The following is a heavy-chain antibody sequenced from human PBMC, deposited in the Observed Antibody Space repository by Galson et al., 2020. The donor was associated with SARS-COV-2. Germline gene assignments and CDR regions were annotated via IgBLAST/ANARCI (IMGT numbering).Heavy chain of an antibody. CDR3: ARGGHRYYDILTGYYYLNYYYGMDV. CDR2: ISSSSSTI. Sequence: GESLKISCAASGFTFSSYSMNWVRQAPGKGLEWVSYISSSSSTIYYADSVKGRFTISRDNAKNSLYLQMNSLRDEDTAVYYCARGGHRYYDILTGYYYLNYYYGMDVWGQGTTVTVSS. CDR1: GFTFSSYS. D-gene: IGHD3-9*01. J-gene: IGHJ6*02. V-gene: IGHV3-48*02.